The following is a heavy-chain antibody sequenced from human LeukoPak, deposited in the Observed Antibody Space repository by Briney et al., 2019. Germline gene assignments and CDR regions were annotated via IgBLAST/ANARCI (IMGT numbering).Heavy chain of an antibody. Sequence: GGSLRLSCVASGIIFNSYGMHWVRQAPGKGLEWVAVISYEGTNKYYADAVKGRFTISRDNSKNTLYLQMNSLRAEDTAVYYCAKDSSGSYRTLDYWGQGTLVTVSS. CDR3: AKDSSGSYRTLDY. CDR2: ISYEGTNK. D-gene: IGHD1-26*01. CDR1: GIIFNSYG. J-gene: IGHJ4*02. V-gene: IGHV3-30*18.